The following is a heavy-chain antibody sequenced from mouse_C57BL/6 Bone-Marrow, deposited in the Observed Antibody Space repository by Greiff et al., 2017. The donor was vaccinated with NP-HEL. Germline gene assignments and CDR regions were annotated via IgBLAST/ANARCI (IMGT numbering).Heavy chain of an antibody. CDR1: GFNIKNSY. J-gene: IGHJ1*03. CDR2: IDPANGNT. CDR3: ARGVGHWYFDV. D-gene: IGHD4-1*01. Sequence: EVMLVESVAELVRPGASVKLSCTASGFNIKNSYMHWVKQRPEQGLEWIGRIDPANGNTKYAPKFQGKATITADTSYNPAYLQLSSLTSKDTAIYYCARGVGHWYFDVWGTGTTVTVSS. V-gene: IGHV14-3*01.